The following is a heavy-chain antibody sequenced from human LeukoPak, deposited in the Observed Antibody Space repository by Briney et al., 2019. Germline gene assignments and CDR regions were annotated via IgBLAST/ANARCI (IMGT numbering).Heavy chain of an antibody. V-gene: IGHV3-21*01. J-gene: IGHJ4*02. Sequence: GGSLRPSCAASGFTFSNAWMNWVRQAPGKGLEWVSSISSSSSYIYYADSVKGRFTISRDNAKNSLYLQMNSLRAEDTAVYYCARDIVSYYDSSGQPIWGQGTLVTVSS. CDR3: ARDIVSYYDSSGQPI. CDR1: GFTFSNAW. CDR2: ISSSSSYI. D-gene: IGHD3-22*01.